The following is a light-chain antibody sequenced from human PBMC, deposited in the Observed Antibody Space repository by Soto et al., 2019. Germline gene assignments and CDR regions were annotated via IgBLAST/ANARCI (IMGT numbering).Light chain of an antibody. CDR1: QGISNY. Sequence: DIQMTQSPSSLSASVGDRVTITCRASQGISNYLAWYQQKPGKVPKLLIYAASTLQSGVPSRFSGSGSGKDFTLTISSLQPEDVATYYYQKSNSAPRNFGQGTLLEIK. CDR2: AAS. J-gene: IGKJ5*01. V-gene: IGKV1-27*01. CDR3: QKSNSAPRN.